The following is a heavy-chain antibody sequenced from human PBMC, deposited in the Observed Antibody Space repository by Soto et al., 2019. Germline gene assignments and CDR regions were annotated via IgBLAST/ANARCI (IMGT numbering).Heavy chain of an antibody. CDR3: ARNYDFWSGDDYYFDY. Sequence: SETLSLTCTVSGGSISSSSYYWGWIRQPPGKGLEWIGSIYYSGSTYYNPSLKSRVTISVDTSKNQFSLKLSSVTAADTAVYYCARNYDFWSGDDYYFDYWGQGTLVTVSS. CDR1: GGSISSSSYY. V-gene: IGHV4-39*07. CDR2: IYYSGST. J-gene: IGHJ4*02. D-gene: IGHD3-3*01.